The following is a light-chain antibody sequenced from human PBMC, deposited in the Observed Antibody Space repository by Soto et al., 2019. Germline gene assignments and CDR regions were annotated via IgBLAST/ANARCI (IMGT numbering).Light chain of an antibody. J-gene: IGKJ4*01. V-gene: IGKV1-12*01. CDR1: QSIVSW. Sequence: DIQMTQSPSTLPASVGDRVTITCRASQSIVSWLAWYQQKPGKAPKLPIYVASSLQSGVPSRFSGSGSGTDFTLTISSLQPEDFATYYCQQANSFPPTFGGGTKVDI. CDR2: VAS. CDR3: QQANSFPPT.